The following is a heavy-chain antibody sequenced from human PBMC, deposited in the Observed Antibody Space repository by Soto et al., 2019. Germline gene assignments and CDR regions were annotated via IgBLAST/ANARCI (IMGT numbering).Heavy chain of an antibody. CDR2: INAGNGNT. V-gene: IGHV1-3*05. CDR1: GYTFTGYA. J-gene: IGHJ4*02. Sequence: QVQLVQSGAEEKKPGASVKVSCKASGYTFTGYAMHWVRQAPGQRLEWMGWINAGNGNTKYSQKFQGRVTITRDTSASTGYMELSSMRSEDTAVYFWARAVAVAADFDHWGQGTLVTVSS. D-gene: IGHD6-19*01. CDR3: ARAVAVAADFDH.